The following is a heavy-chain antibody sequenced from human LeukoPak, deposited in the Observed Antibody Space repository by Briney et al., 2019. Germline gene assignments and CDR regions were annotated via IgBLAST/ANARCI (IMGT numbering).Heavy chain of an antibody. V-gene: IGHV1-69*01. D-gene: IGHD3-22*01. CDR2: IIPIFGTA. CDR3: ARAFSHRPLDSSGYNGMDV. J-gene: IGHJ6*02. CDR1: GGTFSSYA. Sequence: SVKVSCKASGGTFSSYAISWVRQAPGQGLEWMGGIIPIFGTANYAQKFQGRVTITADESTSTAYMELSSLRSEDTAVYYCARAFSHRPLDSSGYNGMDVWGQGTTVTVSS.